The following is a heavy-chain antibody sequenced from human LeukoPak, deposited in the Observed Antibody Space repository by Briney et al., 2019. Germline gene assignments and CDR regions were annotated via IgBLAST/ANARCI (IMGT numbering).Heavy chain of an antibody. CDR2: IYYSGST. CDR3: ARDPSYYYDSSGYYSGHAFDI. Sequence: SETLSLTFTVSGGSISSYYWSWIRQPPGKGLEWIGYIYYSGSTNYNPSLKSRVTISVDTSKNQFSLKLSSVTAADTAVYYCARDPSYYYDSSGYYSGHAFDIWGQGTMVTVSS. J-gene: IGHJ3*02. V-gene: IGHV4-59*12. CDR1: GGSISSYY. D-gene: IGHD3-22*01.